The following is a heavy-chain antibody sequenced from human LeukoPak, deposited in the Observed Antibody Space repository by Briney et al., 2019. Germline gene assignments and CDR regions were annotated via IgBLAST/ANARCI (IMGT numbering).Heavy chain of an antibody. CDR2: INHSGST. Sequence: SETLSLTCAVYGGSFSGYYWSWIRQPPGKGLEWIGEINHSGSTNYSPSLKSRVTISVDTSKNQFSLKLSSVTAADTAVYYCARRGYSSGWYGGYFDYWGQGTLVTVSS. CDR3: ARRGYSSGWYGGYFDY. J-gene: IGHJ4*02. V-gene: IGHV4-34*01. D-gene: IGHD6-19*01. CDR1: GGSFSGYY.